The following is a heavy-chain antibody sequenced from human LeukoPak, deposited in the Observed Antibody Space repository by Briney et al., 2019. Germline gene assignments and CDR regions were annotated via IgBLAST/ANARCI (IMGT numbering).Heavy chain of an antibody. V-gene: IGHV4-30-4*01. J-gene: IGHJ3*02. CDR2: IYYSGST. Sequence: PSETLSLTCTVSGGSISSGDYYWSWIRQPPGKGLEWIGYIYYSGSTYYNPSLKSRVTISVDTSKNQFSLKLSSVTAADTAVYYCARMVLLWFGELLVWVHNVTFFDIWGQGTMVTVSS. D-gene: IGHD3-10*01. CDR3: ARMVLLWFGELLVWVHNVTFFDI. CDR1: GGSISSGDYY.